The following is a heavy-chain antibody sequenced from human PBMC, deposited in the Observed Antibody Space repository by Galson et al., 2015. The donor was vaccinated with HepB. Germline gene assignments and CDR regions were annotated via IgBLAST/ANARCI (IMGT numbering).Heavy chain of an antibody. J-gene: IGHJ3*02. CDR2: ISTYNGDT. Sequence: SVKVSCKASGYTFTTYGINWVRQAPGQGLEWMGRISTYNGDTNYAQKFQGRVTMTTDTSTNTAYMELSSLRSEDTAVYYCARDGYSSDAFDIWGQGTMVTVSS. D-gene: IGHD6-13*01. V-gene: IGHV1-18*01. CDR3: ARDGYSSDAFDI. CDR1: GYTFTTYG.